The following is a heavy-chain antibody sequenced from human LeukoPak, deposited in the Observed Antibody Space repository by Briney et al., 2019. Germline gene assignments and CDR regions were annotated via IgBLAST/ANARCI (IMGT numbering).Heavy chain of an antibody. V-gene: IGHV1-18*01. Sequence: GASVKVSCKASGYTFTSYGISWVRQAPGQGLEWMGWISAYNGNTNYAQKLQGRVTMTTDTSTSTAYMELRSLRSDDTAVYYCARDRSGSYSRPYYFDYWGQGTLVTVSS. D-gene: IGHD1-26*01. CDR1: GYTFTSYG. CDR2: ISAYNGNT. J-gene: IGHJ4*02. CDR3: ARDRSGSYSRPYYFDY.